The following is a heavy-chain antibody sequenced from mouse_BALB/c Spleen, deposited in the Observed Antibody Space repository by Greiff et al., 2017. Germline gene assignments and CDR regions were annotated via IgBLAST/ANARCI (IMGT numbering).Heavy chain of an antibody. D-gene: IGHD1-1*01. Sequence: EVMLVESGGGLVQPGGSRKLSCAASGFTFSSFGMHWVRQAPEKGLEWVAYISSGRSTIYYADTVKGRFTISRDNPKNTLFLQMTSLRSEDTAMYYCARGPITTVVGDWYFDVWGAGTTVTVSS. CDR3: ARGPITTVVGDWYFDV. CDR2: ISSGRSTI. CDR1: GFTFSSFG. V-gene: IGHV5-17*02. J-gene: IGHJ1*01.